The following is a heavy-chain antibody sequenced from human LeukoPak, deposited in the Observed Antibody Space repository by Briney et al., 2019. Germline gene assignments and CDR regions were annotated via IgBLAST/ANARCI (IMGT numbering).Heavy chain of an antibody. J-gene: IGHJ3*02. D-gene: IGHD2-15*01. CDR1: GGSISSYY. Sequence: SETLSLTCTVSGGSISSYYWSWIRQPAGKGLEWIGRIYTSGSTNYNPSLRSRVTMSVDTSKNQFSLKLSSVTAADTAVYYCARDLEDCSGGSCYRPGVDKNAFAIWGQGTMVTVSS. V-gene: IGHV4-4*07. CDR2: IYTSGST. CDR3: ARDLEDCSGGSCYRPGVDKNAFAI.